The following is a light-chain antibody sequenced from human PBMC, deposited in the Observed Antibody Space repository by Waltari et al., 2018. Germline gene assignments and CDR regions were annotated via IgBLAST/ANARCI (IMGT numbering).Light chain of an antibody. CDR3: SSYTSSSTFVV. CDR1: SSDVGAYNY. V-gene: IGLV2-14*01. CDR2: EVS. J-gene: IGLJ2*01. Sequence: QSALTQPASVSGSPGQSITISCTGTSSDVGAYNYVSWYQHHPGKAPKLMIYEVSNLPSGVSNRFSGSKSGNTASLTISGLQAEDEADYYCSSYTSSSTFVVFGGGTKLTVL.